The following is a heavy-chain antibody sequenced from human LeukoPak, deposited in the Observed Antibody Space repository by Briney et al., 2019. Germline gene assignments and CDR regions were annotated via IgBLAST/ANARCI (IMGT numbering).Heavy chain of an antibody. J-gene: IGHJ5*02. CDR3: ARNSPRDVAGRQFLPGVLSLLSQCDNCFDP. V-gene: IGHV1-18*04. D-gene: IGHD7-27*01. CDR1: GYIFTNYG. Sequence: ASVKVSCKASGYIFTNYGISWVRQAPGQGLEWMGWINTYNGNTNYAQKFQGRVTMTTDTSTSTAYMELRSLRSGDTAVYYCARNSPRDVAGRQFLPGVLSLLSQCDNCFDPWRQGTLVSVSS. CDR2: INTYNGNT.